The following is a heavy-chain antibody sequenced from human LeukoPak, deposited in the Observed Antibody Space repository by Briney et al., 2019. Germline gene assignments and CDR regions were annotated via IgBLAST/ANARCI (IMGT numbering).Heavy chain of an antibody. CDR3: ANFKPPAPDALDI. D-gene: IGHD1-14*01. CDR2: ISSSSSYI. V-gene: IGHV3-21*01. CDR1: GFTFSSYS. Sequence: GGSLRLSCAASGFTFSSYSMNWVRQAPGKGLEWVSSISSSSSYIYYADSVKGRFTISRDNAQNSVYLQMNSLRAEDTAVYYCANFKPPAPDALDIWGQGTLITVSS. J-gene: IGHJ3*02.